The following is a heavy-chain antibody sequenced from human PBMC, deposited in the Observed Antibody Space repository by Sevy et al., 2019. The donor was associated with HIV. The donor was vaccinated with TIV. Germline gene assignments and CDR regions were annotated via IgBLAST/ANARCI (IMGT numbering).Heavy chain of an antibody. V-gene: IGHV7-4-1*01. CDR3: ARAHYNYFDT. Sequence: ASVKVSCKGSGYTFTNYGLIWVRQAPGHGLEYMGRINTNSGNPTIAPGFAGRFVFSLDTSVSTAFLQIDSLKAEDTALYYCARAHYNYFDTWGQGSLVTVSS. D-gene: IGHD3-9*01. CDR2: INTNSGNP. CDR1: GYTFTNYG. J-gene: IGHJ4*02.